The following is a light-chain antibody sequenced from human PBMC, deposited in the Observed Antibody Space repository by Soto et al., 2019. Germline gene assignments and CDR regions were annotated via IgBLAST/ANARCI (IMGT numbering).Light chain of an antibody. CDR2: YND. J-gene: IGLJ3*02. CDR3: ATWDGSLNGWV. CDR1: SSNIGDNA. Sequence: QSVLTQPPSMSEAPRQRVTISCSGSSSNIGDNAVNWYQQLPGKAPELLIYYNDQLPSGVSDRFSGSWSGTSASLAISGLQSEDEATYYCATWDGSLNGWVFGGGTKLTVL. V-gene: IGLV1-36*01.